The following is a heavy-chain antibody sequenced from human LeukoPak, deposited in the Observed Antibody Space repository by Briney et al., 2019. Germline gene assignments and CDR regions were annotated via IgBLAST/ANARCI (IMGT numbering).Heavy chain of an antibody. CDR3: AEHDGRGGNTMGALDS. J-gene: IGHJ4*02. D-gene: IGHD3-3*01. Sequence: PSETLSLTCTVSGGSISSGSHHWGWFRQSPGKGLEWIGSLYYSRTTYYNPSLNSRVTISVVTSKNQFSLQLNSVTAADTAVYYLAEHDGRGGNTMGALDSWGQGSLVTVSS. V-gene: IGHV4-39*01. CDR1: GGSISSGSHH. CDR2: LYYSRTT.